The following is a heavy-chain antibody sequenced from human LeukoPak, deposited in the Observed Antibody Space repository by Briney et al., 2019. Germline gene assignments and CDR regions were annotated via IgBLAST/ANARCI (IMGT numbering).Heavy chain of an antibody. J-gene: IGHJ6*03. CDR2: IYSSGST. D-gene: IGHD3-22*01. CDR3: TRGSIAYYYMDV. V-gene: IGHV4-59*01. CDR1: GGSISNYY. Sequence: SETLSLTCTVSGGSISNYYWSWIRQPPGKGLEWIGYIYSSGSTNYNPSLKSRVTISVDTSKIQFSLKLSSVTAADTAVYYCTRGSIAYYYMDVWSKGTTVTISS.